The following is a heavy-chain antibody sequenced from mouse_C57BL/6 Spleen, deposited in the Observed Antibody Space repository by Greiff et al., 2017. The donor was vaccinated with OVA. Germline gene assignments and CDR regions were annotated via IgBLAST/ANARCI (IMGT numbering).Heavy chain of an antibody. CDR1: GYTFTSYW. CDR3: ARFPFYYDYYCYAMDY. D-gene: IGHD2-4*01. CDR2: INPSNGGT. V-gene: IGHV1-53*01. J-gene: IGHJ4*01. Sequence: VQLQQPGTELVKPGASVKLSCKASGYTFTSYWMHWVKQRPGQGLEWIGNINPSNGGTNYNEKFKSKATLTVDKSSSTAYMQLSSLTSEDSAVYYCARFPFYYDYYCYAMDYWGQGTSVTVSS.